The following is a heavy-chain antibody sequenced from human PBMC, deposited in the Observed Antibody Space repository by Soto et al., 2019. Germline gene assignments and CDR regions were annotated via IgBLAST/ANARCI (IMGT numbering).Heavy chain of an antibody. CDR2: IYYRGTT. J-gene: IGHJ5*02. V-gene: IGHV4-31*03. CDR3: ARCSLVVVPAPGFDP. D-gene: IGHD2-2*01. Sequence: TLPHPCRVSGGTISRSGYYWSWIRHPPVRGLVGIGYIYYRGTTYYNPSLKSRVTISVDTSKNQFSLKLSSVSAAVTALYYCARCSLVVVPAPGFDPWGRGTLVTFS. CDR1: GGTISRSGYY.